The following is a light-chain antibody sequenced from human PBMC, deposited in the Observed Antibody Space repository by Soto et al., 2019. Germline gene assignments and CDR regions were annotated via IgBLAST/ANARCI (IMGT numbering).Light chain of an antibody. J-gene: IGLJ2*01. CDR2: SNN. Sequence: QSVLTQPPSASATPGQRVTISCSGSSSNIGNNNAYWYQQVPGTAPKVLIRSNNERASGVPDRFSGSKSGASASLAITGLQAEDEADYYCQSYDSSLSDVVFGGGTKLTVL. CDR1: SSNIGNNN. V-gene: IGLV1-40*01. CDR3: QSYDSSLSDVV.